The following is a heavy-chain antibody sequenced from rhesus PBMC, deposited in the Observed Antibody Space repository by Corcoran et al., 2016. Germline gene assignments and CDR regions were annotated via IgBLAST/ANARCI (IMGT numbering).Heavy chain of an antibody. CDR3: ARDYYSGKDRFDV. CDR1: GFTFSAYY. Sequence: EVQLVESGGGLVQPGGSLSLSCAASGFTFSAYYMYWVRQAPGKGLEWVSGISYTGGSTYYADSVKGRFTISRENAKNTLYLQMDSLRAEDTAVYYCARDYYSGKDRFDVWGPGVLVTVSS. J-gene: IGHJ5-1*01. V-gene: IGHV3S18*01. CDR2: ISYTGGST. D-gene: IGHD3-16*01.